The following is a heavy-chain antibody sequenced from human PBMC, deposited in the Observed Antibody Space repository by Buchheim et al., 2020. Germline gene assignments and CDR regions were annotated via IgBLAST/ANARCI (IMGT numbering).Heavy chain of an antibody. J-gene: IGHJ4*02. CDR1: GGSISSGGYS. Sequence: QLQLQESGSGLVKPSQTLSLTCAVSGGSISSGGYSWSWIRQPPGKGLEWIGYIYHSGSTYYNPSLKSRVTISVYSSKNQFSLKLSSVTAADTAVYYCDREVLGAAADPGVFDYWGQGTL. D-gene: IGHD6-13*01. CDR2: IYHSGST. CDR3: DREVLGAAADPGVFDY. V-gene: IGHV4-30-2*01.